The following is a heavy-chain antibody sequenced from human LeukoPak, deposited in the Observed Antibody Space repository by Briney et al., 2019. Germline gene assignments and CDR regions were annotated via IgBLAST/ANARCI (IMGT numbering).Heavy chain of an antibody. J-gene: IGHJ4*02. CDR2: ISSSGSTT. Sequence: GGSVRLSCAASGFVFKDYYMAWIRQASGKGPEWVTYISSSGSTTYYADSVKGRFTTSRDNAKNTLYLQMQSLRADDTAVYYCARDGTGIPDCWGKGTLVTVSP. V-gene: IGHV3-11*01. D-gene: IGHD3-10*01. CDR3: ARDGTGIPDC. CDR1: GFVFKDYY.